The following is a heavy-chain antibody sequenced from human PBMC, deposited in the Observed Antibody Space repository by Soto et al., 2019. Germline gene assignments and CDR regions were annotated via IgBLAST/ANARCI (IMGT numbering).Heavy chain of an antibody. Sequence: SVKVSCKASGGTFSTYTISWVRQAPGQGLEWMGRIIPILGITNYAQGFQGRVTITADKSTSTAYMELSSLGSEDTAVYYCATVPFVGVPATMPRHYFDYWGQGTLVTVSS. CDR3: ATVPFVGVPATMPRHYFDY. V-gene: IGHV1-69*02. J-gene: IGHJ4*02. CDR2: IIPILGIT. CDR1: GGTFSTYT. D-gene: IGHD2-2*01.